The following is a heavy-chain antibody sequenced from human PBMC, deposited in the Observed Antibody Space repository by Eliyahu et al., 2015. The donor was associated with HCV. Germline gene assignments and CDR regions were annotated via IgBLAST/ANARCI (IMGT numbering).Heavy chain of an antibody. V-gene: IGHV3-7*03. Sequence: EVQLVEAGGALVQPGGSLRLSCAASGFTFSNYWMTWVRQAPGKGLEWVASIKQDGREKHYVDSVKGRFTISRDNARNSLFLQMDSLRAEDTAVFYCARDPGIAAAGTVGYFDHWGQGSLVTVSS. CDR1: GFTFSNYW. CDR2: IKQDGREK. J-gene: IGHJ4*02. CDR3: ARDPGIAAAGTVGYFDH. D-gene: IGHD6-13*01.